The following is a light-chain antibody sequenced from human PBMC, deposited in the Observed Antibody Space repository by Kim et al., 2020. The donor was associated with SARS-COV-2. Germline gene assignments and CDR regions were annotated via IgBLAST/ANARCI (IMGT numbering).Light chain of an antibody. Sequence: ESVLTQSPGTLSLSPGERATLSCRASQSVNSNYLAWYQQKPGQAPRLLIYGASSRATGIPDRFSGSGSGTDFTLTISRLESEDFVVYYCQQYGSSPLTFGGGTKVDIK. J-gene: IGKJ4*01. CDR2: GAS. CDR1: QSVNSNY. CDR3: QQYGSSPLT. V-gene: IGKV3-20*01.